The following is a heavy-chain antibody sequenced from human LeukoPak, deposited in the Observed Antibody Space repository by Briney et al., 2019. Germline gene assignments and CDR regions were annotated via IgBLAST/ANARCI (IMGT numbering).Heavy chain of an antibody. V-gene: IGHV4-59*01. D-gene: IGHD1-26*01. CDR3: ARSSGAYRSFDY. Sequence: SETLSLTCTVSGGSISSYYWSWIRQPPGKGLEWIGYIYCSGTTDYNPPLKSRVTISVDTSNNQFSLKVSSETAADTAVYYCARSSGAYRSFDYWGQGTLVPVSS. CDR2: IYCSGTT. J-gene: IGHJ4*02. CDR1: GGSISSYY.